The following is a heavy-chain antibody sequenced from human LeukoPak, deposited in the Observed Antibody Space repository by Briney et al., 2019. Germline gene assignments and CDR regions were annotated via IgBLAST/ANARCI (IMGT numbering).Heavy chain of an antibody. CDR3: AKDRVFGILIGGGFDY. CDR2: VSGSGGST. V-gene: IGHV3-23*01. D-gene: IGHD3-3*01. J-gene: IGHJ4*02. Sequence: GGSLRLSCAASGVSFSNSAMNWVRQAPGKGLEWVSGVSGSGGSTKYANSAKGRFTISRDNSKNTLYLQMSSLRVEDTAVYYCAKDRVFGILIGGGFDYWGQGTQLIVSS. CDR1: GVSFSNSA.